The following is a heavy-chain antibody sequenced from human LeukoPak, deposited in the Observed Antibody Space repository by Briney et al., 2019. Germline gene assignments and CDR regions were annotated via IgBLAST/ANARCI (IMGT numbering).Heavy chain of an antibody. J-gene: IGHJ4*02. CDR2: INPNSGGT. CDR3: ARGEITSGGVIVVFDS. V-gene: IGHV1-2*02. CDR1: GYTFTGYY. Sequence: GASVKVSCKASGYTFTGYYMHWVRQAPGQGLEWMAWINPNSGGTNYAQKFHGRVTMTRDTSISTAYMELSRLRSDDTAVYYCARGEITSGGVIVVFDSWGQGTLVTVSS. D-gene: IGHD3-16*02.